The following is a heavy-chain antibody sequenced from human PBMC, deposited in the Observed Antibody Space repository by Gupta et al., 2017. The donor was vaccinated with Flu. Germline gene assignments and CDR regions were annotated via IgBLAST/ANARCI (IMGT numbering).Heavy chain of an antibody. Sequence: QLQLQESVPGLVRPSETLSLTCSVPGDSISSGTYFWAWIRQSPRKGLEWIGNIFYSGSTQYNRSLRSRLTMSIDTSTNQFSLRVTSMTAPDTAVYYCARSVTGDYFDNWGQGSLVTVSS. CDR2: IFYSGST. CDR1: GDSISSGTYF. J-gene: IGHJ4*02. CDR3: ARSVTGDYFDN. D-gene: IGHD7-27*01. V-gene: IGHV4-39*01.